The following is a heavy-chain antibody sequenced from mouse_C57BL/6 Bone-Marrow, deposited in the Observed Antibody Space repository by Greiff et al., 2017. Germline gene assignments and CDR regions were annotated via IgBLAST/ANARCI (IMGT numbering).Heavy chain of an antibody. CDR1: GYTFTGYW. D-gene: IGHD1-1*01. CDR3: ARKETTVSSDY. V-gene: IGHV1-9*01. CDR2: ILPGSGST. J-gene: IGHJ2*01. Sequence: QVQLQQSGAELMKPGASVKLSCKATGYTFTGYWIEWVKQRPGHGLEWIGEILPGSGSTNYNEKFKGKATFTSDKSSNNPYMQLSSLTTDDSALYYCARKETTVSSDYWGQGTTLTVSS.